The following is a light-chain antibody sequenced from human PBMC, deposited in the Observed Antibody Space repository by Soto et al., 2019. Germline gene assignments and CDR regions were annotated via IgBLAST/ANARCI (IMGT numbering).Light chain of an antibody. J-gene: IGLJ1*01. CDR2: EGN. V-gene: IGLV2-14*01. Sequence: HSVLPQPASVYGPPAPSTTTSCAGTSSDGGTYKYVSWYKHHPGKAPTLIIYEGNNRPSGVSTRFSGSKSDNTASPTXPGXQAEDEADYYCSSYRGSGTLYVFGTGTKVTVL. CDR1: SSDGGTYKY. CDR3: SSYRGSGTLYV.